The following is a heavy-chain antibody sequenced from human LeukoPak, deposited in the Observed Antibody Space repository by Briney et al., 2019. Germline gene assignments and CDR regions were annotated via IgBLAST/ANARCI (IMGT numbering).Heavy chain of an antibody. V-gene: IGHV4-59*01. CDR2: ILYSGTT. D-gene: IGHD1-1*01. CDR3: ARVGDWNDLVY. J-gene: IGHJ4*02. CDR1: GGSFSGYY. Sequence: SETLSLTCAVYGGSFSGYYWSWIRQTPGKGLEWIGYILYSGTTTNYNPSLKSRVTISVDTSKNQFSPKLSSVTAADTAVYYCARVGDWNDLVYWGQGTLVTVSS.